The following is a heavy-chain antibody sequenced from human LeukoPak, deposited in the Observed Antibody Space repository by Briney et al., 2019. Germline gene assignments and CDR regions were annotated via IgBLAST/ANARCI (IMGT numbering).Heavy chain of an antibody. CDR2: IKQDGSEK. V-gene: IGHV3-7*01. J-gene: IGHJ5*02. Sequence: PGGSLRLSCAASGFTFSSYWMSWVRQAPGKGLEWVANIKQDGSEKYYVDSAKGRFTISRDNAKNSLYLQMNSLRAEDTAVYYCARVRTTVTTNWFDPWGQGTLVTVSS. CDR1: GFTFSSYW. CDR3: ARVRTTVTTNWFDP. D-gene: IGHD4-11*01.